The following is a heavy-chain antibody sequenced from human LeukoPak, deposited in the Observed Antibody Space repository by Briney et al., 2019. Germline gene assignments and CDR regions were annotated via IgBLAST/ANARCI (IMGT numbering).Heavy chain of an antibody. D-gene: IGHD2-15*01. CDR1: GYSISSGYY. CDR3: ARFALGVVAATH. CDR2: IYHSGST. V-gene: IGHV4-38-2*02. Sequence: SETLPLTCTVPGYSISSGYYWGWIRQPPGKGLEWIGRIYHSGSTYYNPSLKSEVTISVDTAKNQFSLKLSSVTAADTAVYYCARFALGVVAATHWGQGTLVTVS. J-gene: IGHJ4*02.